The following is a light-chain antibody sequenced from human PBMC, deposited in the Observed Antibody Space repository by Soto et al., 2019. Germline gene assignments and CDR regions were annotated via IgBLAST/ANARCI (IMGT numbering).Light chain of an antibody. J-gene: IGKJ5*01. CDR1: QGINTF. Sequence: IQLTQSPSSLSASVGERVTTTCRASQGINTFLAWYQQKAGKAPKLLIDAASTLQSGVPSRFSGSGSGTDFTLTISSLQSEDFATYYCQQLNSYPITFGQGTRLEIK. CDR3: QQLNSYPIT. V-gene: IGKV1-9*01. CDR2: AAS.